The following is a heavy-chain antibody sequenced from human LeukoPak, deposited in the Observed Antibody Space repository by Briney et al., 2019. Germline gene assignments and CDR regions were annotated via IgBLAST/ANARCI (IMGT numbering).Heavy chain of an antibody. CDR1: GFTFSSYW. CDR2: LTTDGSGT. CDR3: ARDIHYYYMDV. D-gene: IGHD2-2*02. V-gene: IGHV3-74*01. J-gene: IGHJ6*03. Sequence: PGGSLRLSCAASGFTFSSYWMHWVRQAPGKGLVWVSRLTTDGSGTDYADSVKGRFTIYRDNAKNTLYLQMNSLRAEDTAVYYCARDIHYYYMDVWGKGTTVTVSS.